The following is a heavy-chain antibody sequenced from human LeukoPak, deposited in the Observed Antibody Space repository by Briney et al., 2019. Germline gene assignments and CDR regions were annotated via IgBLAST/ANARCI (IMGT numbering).Heavy chain of an antibody. V-gene: IGHV3-74*01. CDR1: GFTFSSYW. CDR3: ARDRALWFGETYYMDV. Sequence: PGGSLRLSCAASGFTFSSYWMHWVRQAPGKGLVRVSRINSDGGSTSYADSVKGRFTISRDNAKNTLYLQMNSLRAEDTAVYYCARDRALWFGETYYMDVWGKGTTVTISS. D-gene: IGHD3-10*01. J-gene: IGHJ6*03. CDR2: INSDGGST.